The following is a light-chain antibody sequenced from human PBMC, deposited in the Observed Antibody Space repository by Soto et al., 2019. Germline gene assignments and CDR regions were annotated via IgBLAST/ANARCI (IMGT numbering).Light chain of an antibody. CDR1: QSVFHSSNNKNH. CDR3: QQYYITPYT. V-gene: IGKV4-1*01. CDR2: WAS. Sequence: DIVMTQSPDSLAVSLGERATINCKSSQSVFHSSNNKNHLAWYQQKPGQPPKLLIYWASTRESGVPDRFSGSGSGTDISHTISNLQAEDVAVYCCQQYYITPYTFGQETKLAIK. J-gene: IGKJ2*01.